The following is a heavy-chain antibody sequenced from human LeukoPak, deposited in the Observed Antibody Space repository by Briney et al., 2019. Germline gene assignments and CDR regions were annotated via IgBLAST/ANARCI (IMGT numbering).Heavy chain of an antibody. CDR1: GFTFSNAW. CDR2: IKSKTDGGTT. V-gene: IGHV3-15*01. Sequence: PGGSLRLSCAASGFTFSNAWMSWVRQAPGKGLEWVGRIKSKTDGGTTDYAAPVKGRFTISRDDSKNTLYLQMNSLKTEDTAVYYCTTDTAPDGEKDDYWGQGTLSPSPQ. J-gene: IGHJ4*02. CDR3: TTDTAPDGEKDDY.